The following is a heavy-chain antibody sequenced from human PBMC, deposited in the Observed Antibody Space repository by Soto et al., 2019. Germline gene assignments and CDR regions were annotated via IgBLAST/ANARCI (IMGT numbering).Heavy chain of an antibody. D-gene: IGHD1-26*01. CDR2: IWYDGTNE. CDR3: AREGATSFYLDY. Sequence: QVQLVESGGGVVQPGGSLRLSCAVSGFTFSSRSMHWVRQAPGKGLEWLAVIWYDGTNEYYSDSVRGRFTISRDNSKNILYLNINALSAEDAAVYYCAREGATSFYLDYWGQGTLVTVSS. CDR1: GFTFSSRS. V-gene: IGHV3-33*08. J-gene: IGHJ4*02.